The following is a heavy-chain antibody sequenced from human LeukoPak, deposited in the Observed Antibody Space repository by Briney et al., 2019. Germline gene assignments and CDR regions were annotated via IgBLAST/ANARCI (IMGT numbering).Heavy chain of an antibody. CDR1: GFTFDSYA. CDR2: TSYDGSIN. CDR3: ARDRRAVAVYFDY. D-gene: IGHD6-19*01. V-gene: IGHV3-30*04. J-gene: IGHJ4*02. Sequence: GGSLRLSCAASGFTFDSYAMHWVRQAPGKGLEWVAVTSYDGSINYYADSVRVRFTISRDNSENTVYLEINNLRTEDTAVYYCARDRRAVAVYFDYWGQGTLATVSS.